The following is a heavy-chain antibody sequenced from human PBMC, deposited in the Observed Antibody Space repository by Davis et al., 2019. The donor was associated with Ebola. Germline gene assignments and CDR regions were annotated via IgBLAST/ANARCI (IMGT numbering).Heavy chain of an antibody. CDR2: IYPGDSET. Sequence: GESPKISCKGSGYSFTSYWIAWVRQMPGKGLECMGIIYPGDSETRYSPSFQGQVTISADKSISTAYLQWSSLKASDTAMYYCAKQESLYGSSDYWGQGTLVTVSS. CDR1: GYSFTSYW. D-gene: IGHD3-22*01. V-gene: IGHV5-51*01. J-gene: IGHJ4*02. CDR3: AKQESLYGSSDY.